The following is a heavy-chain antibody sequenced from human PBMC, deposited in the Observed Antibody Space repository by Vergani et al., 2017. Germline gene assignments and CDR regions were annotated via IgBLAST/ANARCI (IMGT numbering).Heavy chain of an antibody. Sequence: QVQLQQWGGGLLKPSETLSLTCVVNGGSFTSYHWTWIRQSPGEGLEWVGDIDHTGRPDYNLSLKSRLTMSVDKSRNQFSLTLNSVTATDTSIYFCARENTETNGHLYNSYYMDVCDQGPAVTVS. J-gene: IGHJ6*03. CDR2: IDHTGRP. V-gene: IGHV4-34*01. CDR1: GGSFTSYH. CDR3: ARENTETNGHLYNSYYMDV. D-gene: IGHD4-11*01.